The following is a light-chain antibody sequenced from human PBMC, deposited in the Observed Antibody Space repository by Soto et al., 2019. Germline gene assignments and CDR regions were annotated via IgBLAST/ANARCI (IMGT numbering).Light chain of an antibody. J-gene: IGKJ4*01. CDR2: AAS. Sequence: DIQMTQSPSSVSASLGDRATITCRASQHISTRLTWYQQKPGKAPKLLIYAASTLQSGVPSRFSGSGSGTDFTLTISGLQSEDLATYYCQQANSCPGTFGGGTKVEIK. CDR3: QQANSCPGT. V-gene: IGKV1-12*01. CDR1: QHISTR.